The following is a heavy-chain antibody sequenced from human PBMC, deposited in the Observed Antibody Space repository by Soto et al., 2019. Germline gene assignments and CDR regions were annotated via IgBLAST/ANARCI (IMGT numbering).Heavy chain of an antibody. J-gene: IGHJ6*02. V-gene: IGHV3-74*01. CDR2: INSDGTIS. CDR1: GFTFDAYW. CDR3: ARLSGDHSAFFSYGMDA. Sequence: LRLSCAASGFTFDAYWMNWVRQAPGTGPEWLSGINSDGTISSYADSVKGRFTISRDNARNTLSLQMNSLRADDTAVYYCARLSGDHSAFFSYGMDAWGQGTTVTVSS. D-gene: IGHD2-21*01.